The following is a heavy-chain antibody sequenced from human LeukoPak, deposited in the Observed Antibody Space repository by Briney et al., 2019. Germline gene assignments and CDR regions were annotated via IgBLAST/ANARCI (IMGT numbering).Heavy chain of an antibody. CDR3: ARGGLWDVPASYYYYYMDV. CDR1: GGSISTYY. CDR2: VYYSGST. J-gene: IGHJ6*03. V-gene: IGHV4-59*12. D-gene: IGHD2-2*01. Sequence: SETLSLTCTVSGGSISTYYWSWIRQPPGKGLEWIGYVYYSGSTNYNPSLMSRVTISVDTSENQFSLKLSSVTAADTAVYYCARGGLWDVPASYYYYYMDVWGKGTTVTVSS.